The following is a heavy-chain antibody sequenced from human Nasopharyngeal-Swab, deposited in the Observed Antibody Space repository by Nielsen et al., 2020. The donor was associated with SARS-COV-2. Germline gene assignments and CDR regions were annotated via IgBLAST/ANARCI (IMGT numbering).Heavy chain of an antibody. V-gene: IGHV3-48*03. J-gene: IGHJ4*02. CDR3: ARADSSGWFFSD. Sequence: VRQAPGKGLEWVSYISSSDSTTYYADSVRGRFTISRDNAKNSLYLQMNSLRVEDTGVYYCARADSSGWFFSDWGRGTLVTASS. CDR2: ISSSDSTT. D-gene: IGHD6-19*01.